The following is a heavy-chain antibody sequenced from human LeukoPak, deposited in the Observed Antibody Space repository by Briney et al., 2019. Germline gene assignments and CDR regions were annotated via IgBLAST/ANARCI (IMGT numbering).Heavy chain of an antibody. CDR2: IYYSGST. D-gene: IGHD3-10*01. J-gene: IGHJ5*02. V-gene: IGHV4-61*01. CDR3: ARFPTHMVRGVTSWFDP. CDR1: GGSISSGSYY. Sequence: SQTLSLTCTVSGGSISSGSYYWSWIRQPPGKGLEWIGYIYYSGSTNYNPSLKSRVTISVDTSKNQFSLKLSSVTAADTAVYYCARFPTHMVRGVTSWFDPWGQGTLVTVSS.